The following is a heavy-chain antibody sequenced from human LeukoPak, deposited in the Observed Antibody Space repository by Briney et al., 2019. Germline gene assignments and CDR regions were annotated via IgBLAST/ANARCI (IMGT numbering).Heavy chain of an antibody. CDR1: GGSISTYY. J-gene: IGHJ6*04. CDR2: ISNSGST. D-gene: IGHD3-10*01. CDR3: ARVTGSGRYFGVDV. V-gene: IGHV4-59*01. Sequence: SETLCLTCSVSGGSISTYYWSWIRQTPGKGLEWIGYISNSGSTNYNPSLKSRVTISVDTSKNQFSLKLSSVTAADTAVYYCARVTGSGRYFGVDVWGKGTTVTVSS.